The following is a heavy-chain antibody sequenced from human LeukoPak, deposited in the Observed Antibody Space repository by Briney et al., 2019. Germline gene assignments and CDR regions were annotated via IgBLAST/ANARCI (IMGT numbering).Heavy chain of an antibody. J-gene: IGHJ4*02. CDR3: ARVRGSTADY. CDR1: GGSISSYY. D-gene: IGHD3-10*01. Sequence: SETLSLTCTVSGGSISSYYWSWIRQPPGKGLEWIGYIYYSGSTNYNPSLKSRVTISVDTSRNQFSLKLSPVTAADTAVYYWARVRGSTADYWGQGTLVTVSS. CDR2: IYYSGST. V-gene: IGHV4-59*01.